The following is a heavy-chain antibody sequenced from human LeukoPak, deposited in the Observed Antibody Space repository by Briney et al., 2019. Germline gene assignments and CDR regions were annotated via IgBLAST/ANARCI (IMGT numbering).Heavy chain of an antibody. J-gene: IGHJ6*02. CDR3: ARDSDGMSV. CDR1: GFTFSGYV. V-gene: IGHV3-30*03. Sequence: QPGRSLRLSCAASGFTFSGYVMHWVRQAPGKGLEWVALISYDGINKYYADSVKGRFTVSRDNSKSTLYLQVNSLRAEDTAVYYCARDSDGMSVWGLGTTVTVSS. CDR2: ISYDGINK.